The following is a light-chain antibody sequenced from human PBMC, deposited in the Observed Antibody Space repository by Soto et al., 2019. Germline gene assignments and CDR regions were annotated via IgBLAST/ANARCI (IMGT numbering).Light chain of an antibody. CDR3: QLYNNWPLT. J-gene: IGKJ4*01. Sequence: IVMTQSPATLSVSPGEEAALSCRASQSISSNVALYQQRPGQSPRLLIYGASTRATGIPVRFSGSGSGTEFTLTISSLQSEDSAVYYCQLYNNWPLTFGGGTKVDIK. CDR1: QSISSN. CDR2: GAS. V-gene: IGKV3-15*01.